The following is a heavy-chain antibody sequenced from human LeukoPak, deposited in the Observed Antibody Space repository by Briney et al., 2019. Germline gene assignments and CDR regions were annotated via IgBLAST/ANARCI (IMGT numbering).Heavy chain of an antibody. Sequence: ASVKVSCKASGYTFTSYGISWVRQAPGQGLEWMGWISAYNGNTNYAQKLQGRVTMTTDTSTSTAYMELRSLRSDDTAVHYCARDGEILRYFDWLLGYYFDYWGQGTLVTVSS. V-gene: IGHV1-18*01. J-gene: IGHJ4*02. CDR2: ISAYNGNT. D-gene: IGHD3-9*01. CDR1: GYTFTSYG. CDR3: ARDGEILRYFDWLLGYYFDY.